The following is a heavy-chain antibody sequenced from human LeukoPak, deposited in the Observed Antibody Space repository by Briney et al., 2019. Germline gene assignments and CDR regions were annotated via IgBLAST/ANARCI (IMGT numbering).Heavy chain of an antibody. CDR3: ARLNFVLRYFDWFSWFDP. CDR1: GTAITSNY. CDR2: TYYSGST. J-gene: IGHJ5*02. D-gene: IGHD3-9*01. V-gene: IGHV4-59*08. Sequence: PSNILTFTCTVLGTAITSNYWTGCRQPPGKGLGWSGYTYYSGSTNYNPSLKSRVTISVDTSKNQFSLKLSSVTAADTAVYYCARLNFVLRYFDWFSWFDPWGQGTLVTVSS.